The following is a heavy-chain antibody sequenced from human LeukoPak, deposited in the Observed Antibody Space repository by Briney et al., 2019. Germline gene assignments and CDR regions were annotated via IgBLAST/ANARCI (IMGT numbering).Heavy chain of an antibody. Sequence: GGSLRLSCAASGFTFSSYAMSWVRQAPGEGLEWVSAISGSGGSTYYADSVKGRFTISRDNSKNTLYLQMNSLRAEDTAVYYCAVASVSYSSGWYTGGYYFDYWGQGTLVTVSP. CDR2: ISGSGGST. D-gene: IGHD6-19*01. V-gene: IGHV3-23*01. CDR3: AVASVSYSSGWYTGGYYFDY. CDR1: GFTFSSYA. J-gene: IGHJ4*02.